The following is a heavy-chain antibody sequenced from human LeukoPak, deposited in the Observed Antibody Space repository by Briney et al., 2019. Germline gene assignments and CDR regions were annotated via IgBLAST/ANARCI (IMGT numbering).Heavy chain of an antibody. CDR2: ISHSGST. V-gene: IGHV4-30-2*01. D-gene: IGHD3-9*01. CDR3: ARLTHWFDP. Sequence: PSETLSLTCTVSGGSISSGGYYWSWIRQPPGKGLEWIGYISHSGSTYYNPSLRSRVTISVDGSKNHFSLKLNSVTAADTAVYYCARLTHWFDPWGQGILVTVSS. CDR1: GGSISSGGYY. J-gene: IGHJ5*02.